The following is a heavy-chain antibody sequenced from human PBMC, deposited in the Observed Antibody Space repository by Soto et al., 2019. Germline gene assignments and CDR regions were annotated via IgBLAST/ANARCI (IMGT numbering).Heavy chain of an antibody. Sequence: PLEIRPLTYTVSVGSVSSDTHYWSWIRQPPGKRLGWIGFIYSSGSTNYNPSLKSRVTMSVDTSKNQFSPKLRSVIVADTAVYHCARGVRSRSGTTVYPREDVWGQWTTVTVSS. CDR3: ARGVRSRSGTTVYPREDV. D-gene: IGHD2-2*01. V-gene: IGHV4-61*01. J-gene: IGHJ6*02. CDR2: IYSSGST. CDR1: VGSVSSDTHY.